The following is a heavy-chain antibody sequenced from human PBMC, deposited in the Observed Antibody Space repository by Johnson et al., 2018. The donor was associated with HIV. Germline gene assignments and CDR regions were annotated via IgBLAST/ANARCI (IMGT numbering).Heavy chain of an antibody. CDR2: IKSKTDGGTT. D-gene: IGHD3-22*01. J-gene: IGHJ3*02. CDR3: TTARVSYVSIGYNAFDI. Sequence: VQLVESGGGLVKPGGSLRLSCGASGFTVSNAWMSWVRQAPGKGLEWVGRIKSKTDGGTTDYAAPVKGRFTISRDDSKKTLYLQMNSLKTEDTAVYYCTTARVSYVSIGYNAFDIWGQGTMVTVSS. V-gene: IGHV3-15*01. CDR1: GFTVSNAW.